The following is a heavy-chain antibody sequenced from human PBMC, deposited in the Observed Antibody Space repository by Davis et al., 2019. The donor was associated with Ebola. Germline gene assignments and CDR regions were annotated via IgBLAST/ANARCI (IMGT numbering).Heavy chain of an antibody. CDR1: EFTFSSYE. CDR2: ISASGSPI. CDR3: ARGPLTALDY. D-gene: IGHD3-9*01. Sequence: PGGSLRLSCAASEFTFSSYEMNWVRQAPGKGLEWVSFISASGSPIYYADSVKGRFTISRDTARNSVHSQMDSLRAEDTAIYYCARGPLTALDYWGQGTLVTVSS. V-gene: IGHV3-48*03. J-gene: IGHJ4*02.